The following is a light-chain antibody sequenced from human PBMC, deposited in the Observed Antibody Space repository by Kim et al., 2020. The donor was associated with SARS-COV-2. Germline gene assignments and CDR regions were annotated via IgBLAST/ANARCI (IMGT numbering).Light chain of an antibody. CDR3: QTWGTGIRV. Sequence: QPVLTQSPSASASMGASVKLTCTLSSGHSSYAIAWHQQQPEKGPRYLMKVNSDGSHTKGNGIPDRFSGSRTGTERYPTISSLQSEDEADDYCQTWGTGIRVFGGGTQLTVL. V-gene: IGLV4-69*01. CDR2: VNSDGSH. CDR1: SGHSSYA. J-gene: IGLJ3*02.